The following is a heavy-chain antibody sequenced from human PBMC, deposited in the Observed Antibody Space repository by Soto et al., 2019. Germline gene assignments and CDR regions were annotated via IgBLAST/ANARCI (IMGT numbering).Heavy chain of an antibody. Sequence: QAQLVQSGAEVKEPGASVKVSCKASGYTFTGYGITWVRQAPGQGLEWMGWASPLSATTNYAPKFPGRVTMTTDTSTNMAYMELRSLRSDDTAVYYCARGGTAEADFWGQGTLVTVSS. CDR1: GYTFTGYG. J-gene: IGHJ4*02. D-gene: IGHD2-21*02. CDR2: ASPLSATT. V-gene: IGHV1-18*01. CDR3: ARGGTAEADF.